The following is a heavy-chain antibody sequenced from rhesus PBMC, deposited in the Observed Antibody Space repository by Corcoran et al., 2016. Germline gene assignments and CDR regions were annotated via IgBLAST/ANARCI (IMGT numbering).Heavy chain of an antibody. CDR2: INTGGGST. CDR3: ARDGGRGFDV. J-gene: IGHJ5-1*01. CDR1: GFTFGSYG. V-gene: IGHV3-8*01. Sequence: EVQLVESGGGLVQPGGSLRLSCAASGFTFGSYGMHWARQAPVKGLEWVSAINTGGGSTWYTDSVKGRFTISRENAKNTLYLQMDSLRAEDTAVYYCARDGGRGFDVWGPGVLVTVSS. D-gene: IGHD1-44*02.